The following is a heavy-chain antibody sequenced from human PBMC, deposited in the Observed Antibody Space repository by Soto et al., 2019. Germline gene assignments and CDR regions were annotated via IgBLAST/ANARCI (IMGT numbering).Heavy chain of an antibody. CDR2: IDFDGRNS. Sequence: QLQVVESGGGVFQPGSSPRLSCVTSGIRFSSNGMHWLRQAPGKGLEWVTGIDFDGRNSYYADSVKGRFTISRDDSRSNLYLHMNSVRDEETALYCCARDLNFWCLELDHRGQRTLVTVSS. CDR3: ARDLNFWCLELDH. D-gene: IGHD2-8*02. V-gene: IGHV3-33*01. CDR1: GIRFSSNG. J-gene: IGHJ4*02.